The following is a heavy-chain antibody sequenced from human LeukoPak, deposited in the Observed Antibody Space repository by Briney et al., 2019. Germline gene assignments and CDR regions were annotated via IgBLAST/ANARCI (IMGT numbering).Heavy chain of an antibody. CDR2: ISGSGGST. CDR1: GFTFSSYA. D-gene: IGHD3-22*01. Sequence: PGGSLRLSCAASGFTFSSYAMSWVRQAPGKGLEWVSAISGSGGSTYYADSVKGRFTISRDNSKNTLYLQMNSLRAEDTAVYYCAKEVDGSGYIAEYFQHWGQGTLVTVSS. J-gene: IGHJ1*01. V-gene: IGHV3-23*01. CDR3: AKEVDGSGYIAEYFQH.